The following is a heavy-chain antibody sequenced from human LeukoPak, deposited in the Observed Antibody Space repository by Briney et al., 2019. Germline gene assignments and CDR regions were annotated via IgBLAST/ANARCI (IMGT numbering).Heavy chain of an antibody. Sequence: PGGSLRLSCAASGFTFDDYTMHWVRQAPGKGLEWVSLISWDGGSTYYANSVKGRFTISRDNAKNSLYLQMNSLRAEDTAVYYCARAVLGGNWGQGTLVTVSS. D-gene: IGHD3-10*01. J-gene: IGHJ4*02. CDR2: ISWDGGST. CDR3: ARAVLGGN. CDR1: GFTFDDYT. V-gene: IGHV3-43*01.